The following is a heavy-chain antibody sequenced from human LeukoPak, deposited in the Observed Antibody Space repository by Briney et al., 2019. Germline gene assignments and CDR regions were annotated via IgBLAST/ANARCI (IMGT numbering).Heavy chain of an antibody. V-gene: IGHV4-59*01. J-gene: IGHJ4*02. Sequence: SETLSLTCTVSGGSISSYYWSWIRQPPGKGLEWIGYIYYSGSTSYNSSLKSRVTISVDTSKNQFSLKLSSVTAADTAVYYCARGRGDCFDYWGQGTLVTVSS. CDR1: GGSISSYY. CDR2: IYYSGST. CDR3: ARGRGDCFDY. D-gene: IGHD4-17*01.